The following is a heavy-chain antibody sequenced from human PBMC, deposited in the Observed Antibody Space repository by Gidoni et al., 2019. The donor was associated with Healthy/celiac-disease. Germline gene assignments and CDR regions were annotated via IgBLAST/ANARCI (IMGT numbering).Heavy chain of an antibody. Sequence: EVQLVESGGGLIQPGGSLRLSCAASGFTVSSNYMSWVRQAPGKGLEWVSVIYSGGSTYYADSVKGRFTSSRDNSKNTLYLQMNSLRAEDTAVYYCASSGSYYAPSFDYWGQGTLVTVSS. CDR3: ASSGSYYAPSFDY. D-gene: IGHD1-26*01. CDR2: IYSGGST. J-gene: IGHJ4*02. CDR1: GFTVSSNY. V-gene: IGHV3-53*01.